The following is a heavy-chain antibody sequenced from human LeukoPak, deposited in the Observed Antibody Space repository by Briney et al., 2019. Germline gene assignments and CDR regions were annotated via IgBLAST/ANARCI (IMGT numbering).Heavy chain of an antibody. V-gene: IGHV1-2*02. D-gene: IGHD3-10*01. Sequence: ASVKVSCKASGSTFTAHYIHSVPQAPGQGLESVGWINTNAGDTNSAQEVQGRLSMTRDTSISTAYMDLSGLRFDDTAVYYCGTLDKGRVDYWGQGTLVTVSS. J-gene: IGHJ4*02. CDR3: GTLDKGRVDY. CDR2: INTNAGDT. CDR1: GSTFTAHY.